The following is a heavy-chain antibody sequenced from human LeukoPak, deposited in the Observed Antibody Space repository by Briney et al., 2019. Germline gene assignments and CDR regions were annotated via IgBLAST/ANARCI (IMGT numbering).Heavy chain of an antibody. CDR3: ARDVGYGGNSGFGY. CDR2: IIPIFGTA. V-gene: IGHV1-69*13. D-gene: IGHD4-23*01. CDR1: GGTFSSYA. J-gene: IGHJ4*02. Sequence: SVKVSCKASGGTFSSYAISWVRQAPGRGLEWMGGIIPIFGTANYAQKFQGRVTITADESTSTAYMELSSLRSEDTAVYYCARDVGYGGNSGFGYWGQGTLVTVSS.